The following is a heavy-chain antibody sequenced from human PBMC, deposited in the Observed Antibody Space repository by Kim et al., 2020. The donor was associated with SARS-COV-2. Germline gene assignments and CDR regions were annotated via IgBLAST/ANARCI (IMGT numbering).Heavy chain of an antibody. Sequence: KYYVASVKGRFTISRDNAKNSLYLQMNSLRAEDTAVYYCARVAIFGAFDIWGQGTMVTVSS. J-gene: IGHJ3*02. CDR2: K. D-gene: IGHD3-3*01. V-gene: IGHV3-7*01. CDR3: ARVAIFGAFDI.